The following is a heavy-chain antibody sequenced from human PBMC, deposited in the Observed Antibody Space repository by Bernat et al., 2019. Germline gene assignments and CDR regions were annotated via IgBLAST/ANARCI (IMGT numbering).Heavy chain of an antibody. Sequence: QVQLVQSGAEVKKPGASLKVSCKVSGYTLTELSMHWVRQAPGKGLEWMGGFDPEDGETISAQKFQCRDTVTEETSTDTANMELSVLRTEDTAVYYCATDKHFFGERRTWGQLPFDFWGQGTMVTVSS. CDR3: ATDKHFFGERRTWGQLPFDF. V-gene: IGHV1-24*01. CDR1: GYTLTELS. D-gene: IGHD1-26*01. J-gene: IGHJ3*01. CDR2: FDPEDGET.